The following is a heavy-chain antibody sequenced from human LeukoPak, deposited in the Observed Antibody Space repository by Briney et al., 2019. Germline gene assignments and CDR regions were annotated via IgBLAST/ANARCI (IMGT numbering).Heavy chain of an antibody. J-gene: IGHJ4*02. V-gene: IGHV3-23*01. D-gene: IGHD2-15*01. CDR1: GFTFSSYA. CDR3: AKGGRYCSGGSCYFDY. Sequence: GGSLRLSCAASGFTFSSYAMSWVRQAPGKGLEWVSAISGSGGSTYYADSVKGRFTISRDNSKNTLYLQMNSLRAEDTAVYYCAKGGRYCSGGSCYFDYWGQGTLVTVSS. CDR2: ISGSGGST.